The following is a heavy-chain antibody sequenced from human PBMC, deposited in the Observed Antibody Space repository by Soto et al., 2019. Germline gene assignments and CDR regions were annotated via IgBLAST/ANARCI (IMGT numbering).Heavy chain of an antibody. J-gene: IGHJ3*01. D-gene: IGHD4-17*01. CDR1: GFSFTTYW. CDR2: IYPCDSKT. CDR3: ARDLDYVSNSEASDV. Sequence: QLVQSGAAVKEPGESLKIACKGSGFSFTTYWIAWVRQMPGKGLEWMGIIYPCDSKTTYSPSFQGQVTISADKSISTAYFQWRSLKASYTAMCYCARDLDYVSNSEASDVWGQGTMVTVSS. V-gene: IGHV5-51*03.